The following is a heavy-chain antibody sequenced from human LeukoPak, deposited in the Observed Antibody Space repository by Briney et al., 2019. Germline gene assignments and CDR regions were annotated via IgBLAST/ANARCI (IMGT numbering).Heavy chain of an antibody. D-gene: IGHD4-17*01. V-gene: IGHV3-23*01. J-gene: IGHJ4*02. Sequence: GGSLRLSCAASGVTFTSYAMSWGCHGPGEGLEWVSAISGSGGSTNYTDSVRGGFTISRDNSKTTLYLHMNSLRAADTAVYYCASPTTVTRGDVRTPRAFGYWGQGPLATVPS. CDR1: GVTFTSYA. CDR3: ASPTTVTRGDVRTPRAFGY. CDR2: ISGSGGST.